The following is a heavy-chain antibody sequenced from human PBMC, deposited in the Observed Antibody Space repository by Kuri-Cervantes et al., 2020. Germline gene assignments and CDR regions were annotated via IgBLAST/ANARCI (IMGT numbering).Heavy chain of an antibody. CDR2: IIPIFGTA. CDR3: ARGGVVVAATQPQPFDP. J-gene: IGHJ5*02. CDR1: GGTFSSYA. V-gene: IGHV1-69*13. D-gene: IGHD2-15*01. Sequence: SVKVSCKASGGTFSSYAISWVRQAPGQGLEWMGGIIPIFGTANYAQKFQGRVTITADESTSTAYMELSSLRSEDTAVYYCARGGVVVAATQPQPFDPWGQGILVTVSS.